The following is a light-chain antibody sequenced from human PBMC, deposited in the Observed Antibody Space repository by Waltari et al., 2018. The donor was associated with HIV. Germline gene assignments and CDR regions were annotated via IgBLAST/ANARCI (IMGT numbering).Light chain of an antibody. CDR1: GSNIGAGYD. V-gene: IGLV1-40*01. CDR3: QSSGSSLGVWV. J-gene: IGLJ2*01. Sequence: QSVLTQPRSVSGAPGQRVTISCTGSGSNIGAGYDAHWYQQLPGTAPKLPIYGDSHRPSGVHDRFSGFKSGTSASLASTGLHAVDHADHYSQSSGSSLGVWVFGGGTTLTVL. CDR2: GDS.